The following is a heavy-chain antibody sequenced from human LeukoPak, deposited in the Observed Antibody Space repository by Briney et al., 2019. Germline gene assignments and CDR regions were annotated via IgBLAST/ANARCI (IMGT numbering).Heavy chain of an antibody. CDR3: ARGVRGFLEWLTYYFDY. CDR1: GGSFSGYY. Sequence: SETLSLTCAVYGGSFSGYYWSWIRQPPGKGLEWIGEINHSGSTNYNPSLKSRVTISVDTSKIQFSLKLSSVTAADTAVYYCARGVRGFLEWLTYYFDYWGQGTLVTVSS. J-gene: IGHJ4*02. V-gene: IGHV4-34*01. CDR2: INHSGST. D-gene: IGHD3-3*01.